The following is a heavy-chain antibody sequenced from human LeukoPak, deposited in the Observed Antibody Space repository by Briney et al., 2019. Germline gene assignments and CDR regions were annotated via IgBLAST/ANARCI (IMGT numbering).Heavy chain of an antibody. D-gene: IGHD2-15*01. CDR1: GGSISSYY. J-gene: IGHJ3*02. V-gene: IGHV4-59*01. CDR2: IYYSGST. CDR3: ARAGAAYVNAFDI. Sequence: TSETLSLTCTVSGGSISSYYWSWIRQPPGKGLEWIGYIYYSGSTNYNPSLKSRVTISVDTSKNQFSLKLSSVTAADTAVYYCARAGAAYVNAFDIWGQGTMVTVSS.